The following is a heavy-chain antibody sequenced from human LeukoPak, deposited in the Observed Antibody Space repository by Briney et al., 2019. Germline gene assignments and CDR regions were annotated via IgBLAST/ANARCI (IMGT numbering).Heavy chain of an antibody. D-gene: IGHD1-26*01. V-gene: IGHV3-23*01. CDR2: ISGSGGST. CDR1: GFTFSSSA. CDR3: AKVRVGAPYYFDY. Sequence: PGGSLRLSCAASGFTFSSSAMSWVRQAPGKGLEWASGISGSGGSTSYADSVKGRFTISRDNSKSTLYLQMNSLRAEDTAVYYCAKVRVGAPYYFDYWGQGTLVTVSS. J-gene: IGHJ4*02.